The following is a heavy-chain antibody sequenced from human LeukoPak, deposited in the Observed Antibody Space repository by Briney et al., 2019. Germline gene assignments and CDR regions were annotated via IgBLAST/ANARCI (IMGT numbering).Heavy chain of an antibody. D-gene: IGHD6-19*01. CDR2: INSDGSST. CDR3: ARVRFGYSSIPFDY. V-gene: IGHV3-74*01. J-gene: IGHJ4*02. CDR1: GFTFSSYW. Sequence: GGSLRLSCAASGFTFSSYWMHWVRQAPGKGLVWVSRINSDGSSTSYADSVKGRFTISRDNAKNTLYLQMNSQRAEDTAVYYCARVRFGYSSIPFDYWGQGTLVTVSS.